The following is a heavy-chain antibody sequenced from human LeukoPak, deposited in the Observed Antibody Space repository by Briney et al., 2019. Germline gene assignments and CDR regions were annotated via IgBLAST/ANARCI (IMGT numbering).Heavy chain of an antibody. CDR1: GGSISSGGYY. CDR3: ARVPGRYSSSWLSVPATFDY. J-gene: IGHJ4*02. D-gene: IGHD6-13*01. CDR2: IYYSGST. Sequence: SQTLSLTCTVSGGSISSGGYYWSWIRQHPGKGLEWIGYIYYSGSTYYNPSLKSRVTISVDTSKDQFSLKLSSVTAADTAVYYCARVPGRYSSSWLSVPATFDYWGQGTLVTVSS. V-gene: IGHV4-31*03.